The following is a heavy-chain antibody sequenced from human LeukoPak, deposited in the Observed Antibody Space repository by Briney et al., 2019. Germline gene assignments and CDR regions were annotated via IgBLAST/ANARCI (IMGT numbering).Heavy chain of an antibody. Sequence: VASVKVSCKASGYTFTGYHMHWVRQAPGQGLEWMGRINPNSGDTGYAQKFQDRVTMTRNTSISTAYMELSSLRSDDTAVYYCARGPPNWGYDYWGPGTLVTVSS. J-gene: IGHJ4*02. CDR2: INPNSGDT. CDR1: GYTFTGYH. CDR3: ARGPPNWGYDY. D-gene: IGHD7-27*01. V-gene: IGHV1-8*02.